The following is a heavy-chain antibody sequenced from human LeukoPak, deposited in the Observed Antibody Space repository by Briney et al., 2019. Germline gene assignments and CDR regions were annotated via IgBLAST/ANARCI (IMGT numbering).Heavy chain of an antibody. Sequence: GGSLRLSCVASGFTFSSSSMNWVRQAPGKGLEWVSYISISSTTIYYADSVKGRFTISRDNAKNSLYLQMNSLRDEDTAVYYCARGLRYSSSWYNFDYWDQGTLVTVSS. CDR3: ARGLRYSSSWYNFDY. D-gene: IGHD6-13*01. J-gene: IGHJ4*02. CDR1: GFTFSSSS. CDR2: ISISSTTI. V-gene: IGHV3-48*02.